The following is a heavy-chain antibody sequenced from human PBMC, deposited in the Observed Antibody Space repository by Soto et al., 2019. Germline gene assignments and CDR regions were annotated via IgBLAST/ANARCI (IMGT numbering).Heavy chain of an antibody. Sequence: ASVKVSCKASGYTFTSYYMHWVRQAPGQGLEWMGIINPSGGSTSYAQKFQGRVTMTRDTSTSTVYMELSSLRSEDTAVYYCARGPLNDLWSGYWFDPWGQGTLVTVSS. J-gene: IGHJ5*02. V-gene: IGHV1-46*01. CDR3: ARGPLNDLWSGYWFDP. D-gene: IGHD3-3*01. CDR1: GYTFTSYY. CDR2: INPSGGST.